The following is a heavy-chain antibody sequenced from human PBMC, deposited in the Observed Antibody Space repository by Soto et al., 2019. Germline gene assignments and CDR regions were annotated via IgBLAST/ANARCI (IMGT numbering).Heavy chain of an antibody. V-gene: IGHV4-59*01. CDR3: ARGITYYDFWSGYYKATDYYYYGMDV. J-gene: IGHJ6*02. Sequence: PSETLSLTCTVSAGSISSYYWSWIRQPPGKGLEWIGYIYYSGSTNYTPSLKSRVTISVDTSKNQFSLKRSSVTAADTAVYYCARGITYYDFWSGYYKATDYYYYGMDVWGQGTTVTVSS. CDR1: AGSISSYY. CDR2: IYYSGST. D-gene: IGHD3-3*01.